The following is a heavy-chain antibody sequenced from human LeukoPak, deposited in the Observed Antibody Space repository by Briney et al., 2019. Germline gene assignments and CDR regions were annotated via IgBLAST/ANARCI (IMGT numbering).Heavy chain of an antibody. J-gene: IGHJ4*02. D-gene: IGHD3-22*01. CDR3: ARDTDDSSGYHYFDY. CDR2: ISSSSSYI. CDR1: GFTFSSYS. Sequence: GGSLRLSRAASGFTFSSYSMNWVRQAPGKGLEWVSSISSSSSYIYYADSVKGRFTISRDNAKNSLYLQMNSLRAEDTAVYYCARDTDDSSGYHYFDYWGQGTLVTVSS. V-gene: IGHV3-21*01.